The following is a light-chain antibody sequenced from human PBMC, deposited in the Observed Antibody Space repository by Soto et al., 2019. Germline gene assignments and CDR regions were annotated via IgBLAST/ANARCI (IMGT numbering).Light chain of an antibody. J-gene: IGKJ4*01. CDR1: QTVSSRF. V-gene: IGKV3-20*01. CDR2: GAL. Sequence: EVGLTRWPGTLSLSKGEKATLSCRASQTVSSRFLAWYQQKPGQAPRLLIYGALSRATGIPDRFSGSGSGTAFTLTISRLEPEDFALSYCKPYATSPATFGGGTKVDIK. CDR3: KPYATSPAT.